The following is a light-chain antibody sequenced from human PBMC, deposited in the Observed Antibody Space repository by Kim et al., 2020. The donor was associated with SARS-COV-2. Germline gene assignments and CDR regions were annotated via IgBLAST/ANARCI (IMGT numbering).Light chain of an antibody. CDR1: RDIGNY. V-gene: IGKV1-33*01. CDR3: QQYGDLPLT. J-gene: IGKJ4*01. CDR2: DAS. Sequence: ASIGDRVTITCQASRDIGNYLNWYQQKPGKAPNLLIYDASSLETGVPSRFSGSASGTDFIFTINGLQSEDVATYYCQQYGDLPLTFGGGTKVDIK.